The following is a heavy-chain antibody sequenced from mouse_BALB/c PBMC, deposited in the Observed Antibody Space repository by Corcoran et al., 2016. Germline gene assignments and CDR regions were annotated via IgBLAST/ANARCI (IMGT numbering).Heavy chain of an antibody. V-gene: IGHV14-3*02. CDR2: IDPANGNT. CDR3: ASPSMITDYFDY. J-gene: IGHJ2*01. D-gene: IGHD2-4*01. Sequence: EVQLQQSGAELVKPGASVKLSCTASGFNIKDTYMHWVKQRPEQGLEWIGRIDPANGNTKYDPKFQGKATITADTSSNTAYLQLSSLTSDDTAVYYCASPSMITDYFDYWGQGTTLTVSS. CDR1: GFNIKDTY.